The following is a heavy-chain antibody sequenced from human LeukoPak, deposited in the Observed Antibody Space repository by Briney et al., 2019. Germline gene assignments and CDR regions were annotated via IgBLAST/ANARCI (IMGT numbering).Heavy chain of an antibody. V-gene: IGHV4-59*01. CDR2: IYYSGST. D-gene: IGHD2-21*01. CDR1: GGSISSYY. Sequence: SETLSLTCTVSGGSISSYYWSWIRQPPGKGLEWIGYIYYSGSTNYNPSLKSRVTISVDTSKNQFSLKLSSVTAADTAVYYCARDKGEEAFDIWGQGTMVTVSS. CDR3: ARDKGEEAFDI. J-gene: IGHJ3*02.